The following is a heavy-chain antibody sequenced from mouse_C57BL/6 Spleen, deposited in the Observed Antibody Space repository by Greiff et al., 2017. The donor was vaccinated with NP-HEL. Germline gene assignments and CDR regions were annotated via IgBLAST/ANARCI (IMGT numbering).Heavy chain of an antibody. J-gene: IGHJ2*01. V-gene: IGHV1-15*01. CDR2: IDPETGGT. CDR1: GYTFTDYE. Sequence: QVQLQQSGAELVRPGASVTLSCKASGYTFTDYEMHWVKQTPVHGLEWIGAIDPETGGTAYNQKFKGKAILTADKSSSTAYMELRSLTSEDSAVYYCTKTTVVALYYFDDWGQGTTLTVSS. CDR3: TKTTVVALYYFDD. D-gene: IGHD1-1*01.